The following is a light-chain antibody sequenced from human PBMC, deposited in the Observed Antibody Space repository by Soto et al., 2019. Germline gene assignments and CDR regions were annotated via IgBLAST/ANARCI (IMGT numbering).Light chain of an antibody. CDR2: GAS. V-gene: IGKV3-20*01. CDR3: QQYEMSPPT. CDR1: QSVSSTY. Sequence: EIVLTQSPGTLSLSPGERATLSCRASQSVSSTYLAWYQQKPGQAPSLLIYGASRRATGIPDRFSGSGSGTDFTLTISRLEPKDFAVYYCQQYEMSPPTFGGGTKVEIK. J-gene: IGKJ4*01.